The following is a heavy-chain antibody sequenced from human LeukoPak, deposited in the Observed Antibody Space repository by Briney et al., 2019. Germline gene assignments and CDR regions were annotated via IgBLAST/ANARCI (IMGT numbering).Heavy chain of an antibody. J-gene: IGHJ4*02. CDR2: ISSSSSYI. CDR3: ARGGYSYGYTLYYFDY. D-gene: IGHD5-18*01. Sequence: PGGSLRLSCAASGFTFNNYAMCWVRQAPGKGLEWVSSISSSSSYIYYADSVKGRFTISRDNAKNSLYLQMNSLRAEDTAVYYCARGGYSYGYTLYYFDYWGQGTLVTVSS. CDR1: GFTFNNYA. V-gene: IGHV3-21*01.